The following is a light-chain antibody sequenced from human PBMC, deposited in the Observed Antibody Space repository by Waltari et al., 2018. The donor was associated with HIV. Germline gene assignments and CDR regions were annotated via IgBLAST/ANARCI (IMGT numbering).Light chain of an antibody. J-gene: IGLJ1*01. CDR3: FSYAGSSYV. CDR2: DVT. V-gene: IGLV2-11*01. Sequence: QSALTQPRSVSGSPGQPVTTSCTGTSSDVGAYNYASWSQQHPGKAPKLMIYDVTKRPSVVPDRFSVSKSGNTASLTISGLQAEDEADYYCFSYAGSSYVFGTGTNVTVL. CDR1: SSDVGAYNY.